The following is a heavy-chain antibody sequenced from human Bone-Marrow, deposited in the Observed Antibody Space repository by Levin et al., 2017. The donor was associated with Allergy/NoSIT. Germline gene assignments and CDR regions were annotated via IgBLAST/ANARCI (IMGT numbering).Heavy chain of an antibody. Sequence: GESLKISCKASGYTFTSYGISWVRQAPGQGLEWMGWISAYNGNTNYAQKLQGRVTMTTDTSTSTAYMELRSLRSDDTAVYYCARDAPYKHGYSGYEDYYFDYWGQGTLVTVSS. D-gene: IGHD5-12*01. CDR2: ISAYNGNT. J-gene: IGHJ4*02. CDR1: GYTFTSYG. V-gene: IGHV1-18*01. CDR3: ARDAPYKHGYSGYEDYYFDY.